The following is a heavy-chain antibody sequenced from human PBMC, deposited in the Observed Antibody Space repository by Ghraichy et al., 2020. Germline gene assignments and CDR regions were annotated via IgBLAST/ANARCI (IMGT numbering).Heavy chain of an antibody. J-gene: IGHJ3*02. D-gene: IGHD1-14*01. CDR3: ATEGFDI. CDR1: GFTFSKYA. V-gene: IGHV3-30-3*01. Sequence: GGSLRLSCAASGFTFSKYALDWVRQAPGKGLEWMAIISNDGDKRNYADSVKGRFIISRDNSKNTLSLEMNSLRPEDTATYFCATEGFDIWGQGTMVTVSS. CDR2: ISNDGDKR.